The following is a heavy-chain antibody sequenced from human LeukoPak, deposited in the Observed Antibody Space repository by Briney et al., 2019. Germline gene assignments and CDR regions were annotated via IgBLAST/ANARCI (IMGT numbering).Heavy chain of an antibody. V-gene: IGHV4-59*11. D-gene: IGHD5-18*01. CDR1: GGSFSSHY. CDR3: ATIKRGYPFGYFDF. J-gene: IGHJ4*02. Sequence: SETLSFTCTVSGGSFSSHYWGWIRQSPGKGLEWIAYTFDSVASKDKMSDSVTSKDNPSLKSRLTLSADTSKNQFSLRLSYVTAADTAVYYCATIKRGYPFGYFDFWGQGILVTVSS. CDR2: TFDSVASKDKMSDSVTS.